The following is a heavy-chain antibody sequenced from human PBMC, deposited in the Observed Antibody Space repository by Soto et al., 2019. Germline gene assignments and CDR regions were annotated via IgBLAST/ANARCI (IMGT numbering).Heavy chain of an antibody. J-gene: IGHJ4*02. Sequence: GGSLRLSCAASGFTFSSYSMNWVRQAPGKGLEWVSSISSSSSYIYCADSVKGRFTISRDNAKNSLYLQMNSLRAEDTAVYYCARDASPLKNFDYWGQGTLVTVSS. CDR3: ARDASPLKNFDY. CDR2: ISSSSSYI. CDR1: GFTFSSYS. V-gene: IGHV3-21*01. D-gene: IGHD2-2*01.